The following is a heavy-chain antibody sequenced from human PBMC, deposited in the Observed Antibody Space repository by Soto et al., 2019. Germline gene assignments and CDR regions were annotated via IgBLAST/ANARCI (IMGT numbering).Heavy chain of an antibody. V-gene: IGHV4-39*01. CDR3: ARRITMVRGVINYHYYGMDV. CDR1: GGSISSSSYY. CDR2: IYYSGST. Sequence: SETLSLTCTVSGGSISSSSYYWGWIRQPPGKGLEWIGSIYYSGSTYYNPSLKSRVTISVDTSKNQFSLKLSSVTAADTAVYYCARRITMVRGVINYHYYGMDVWGQGTTVTVSS. J-gene: IGHJ6*02. D-gene: IGHD3-10*01.